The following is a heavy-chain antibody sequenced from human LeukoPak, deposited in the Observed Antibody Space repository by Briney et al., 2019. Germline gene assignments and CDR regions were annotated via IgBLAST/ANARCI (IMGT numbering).Heavy chain of an antibody. J-gene: IGHJ4*02. CDR2: IRSKANSYAT. Sequence: KGLEWVDRIRSKANSYATAYAASVKGRFTISRDDSKNTAYLQMNSLKTEDTAVYYCTRQSAAGTSHWGQGTLVTVSS. V-gene: IGHV3-73*01. CDR3: TRQSAAGTSH. D-gene: IGHD6-13*01.